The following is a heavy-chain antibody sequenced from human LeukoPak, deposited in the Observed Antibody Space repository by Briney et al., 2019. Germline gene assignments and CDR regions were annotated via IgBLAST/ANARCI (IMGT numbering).Heavy chain of an antibody. CDR3: AKNRGAGSHYYYHMNV. J-gene: IGHJ6*03. Sequence: PGGSLRLSCAASGFIFSSYGMHWVRQAPGKGLEWVAFIRYDGTNKYYADSVKGRFTISRDNSKNTLYLQLNSLRVEDTAVYYCAKNRGAGSHYYYHMNVWGKGTTVTVSS. CDR1: GFIFSSYG. D-gene: IGHD1-26*01. CDR2: IRYDGTNK. V-gene: IGHV3-30*02.